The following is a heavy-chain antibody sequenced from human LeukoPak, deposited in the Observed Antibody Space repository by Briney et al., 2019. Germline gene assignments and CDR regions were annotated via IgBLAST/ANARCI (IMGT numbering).Heavy chain of an antibody. CDR2: IGGSSTSI. Sequence: GGSLRLSCAAYGFTFSTYSMNWVRQAPGKGLEWVSSIGGSSTSIYYADSVKGRFPISRDNAKSSLYLQMNSLRAEDAAVYYCARELGGDYGEAFDIWGQGTMVTVSS. V-gene: IGHV3-21*01. CDR1: GFTFSTYS. D-gene: IGHD4-17*01. J-gene: IGHJ3*02. CDR3: ARELGGDYGEAFDI.